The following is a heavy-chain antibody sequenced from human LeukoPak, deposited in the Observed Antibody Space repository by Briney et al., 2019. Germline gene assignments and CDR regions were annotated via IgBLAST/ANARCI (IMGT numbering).Heavy chain of an antibody. CDR3: AKDLSTFTPYSGSYSPFDY. CDR2: IRYDGSNK. J-gene: IGHJ4*02. D-gene: IGHD1-26*01. Sequence: GGSLRLSCEASGFTFSSYGMHWVRQAPGKGLEWVAFIRYDGSNKYYADSVKGRFTISRDNSKNTLYLQMNSLRAEDTAVYYCAKDLSTFTPYSGSYSPFDYWGQGTLVTVSS. CDR1: GFTFSSYG. V-gene: IGHV3-30*02.